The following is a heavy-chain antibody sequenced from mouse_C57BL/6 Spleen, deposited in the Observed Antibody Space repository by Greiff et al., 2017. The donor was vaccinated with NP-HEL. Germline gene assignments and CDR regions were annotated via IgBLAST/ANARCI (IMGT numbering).Heavy chain of an antibody. CDR2: ISNLAYSI. Sequence: EVMLVESGGGLVQPGGSLKLSCAASGFTFSDYGMAWVRQAPRKGPEWVAFISNLAYSIYYADTVTGRFTISSENAKNTLYLKMSSLRSEDTAMYYCAREDNYDYSMDYWGQGTSVTVSS. CDR3: AREDNYDYSMDY. D-gene: IGHD1-3*01. J-gene: IGHJ4*01. CDR1: GFTFSDYG. V-gene: IGHV5-15*01.